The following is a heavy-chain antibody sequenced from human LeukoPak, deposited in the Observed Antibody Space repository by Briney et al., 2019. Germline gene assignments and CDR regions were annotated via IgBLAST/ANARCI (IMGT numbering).Heavy chain of an antibody. CDR3: ASGADSSSWYYFDY. CDR2: ISYDGSNK. J-gene: IGHJ4*02. Sequence: PGRSLRLSCAASGFTFSSYAMHWVRQAPGKGLEWVAVISYDGSNKYYADSVKGRFTISRDNSKNTLYLQMNSLRAEDTAVYYCASGADSSSWYYFDYWGQGTLVTVPS. D-gene: IGHD6-13*01. CDR1: GFTFSSYA. V-gene: IGHV3-30-3*01.